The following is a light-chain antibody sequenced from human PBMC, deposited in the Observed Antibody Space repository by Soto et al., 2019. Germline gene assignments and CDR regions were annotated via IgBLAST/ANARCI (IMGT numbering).Light chain of an antibody. CDR2: WAS. J-gene: IGKJ1*01. V-gene: IGKV4-1*01. CDR1: QSILYNSNNKNY. CDR3: QQYHDTPRT. Sequence: DIVMTQSPDSLAVSLGERATINCKSSQSILYNSNNKNYLAWYQQKAGQPPKLLIYWASTRESGVHDRFSGSGSGTDFTLTISRLQAEDVAVYYCQQYHDTPRTFGQGTKVEIK.